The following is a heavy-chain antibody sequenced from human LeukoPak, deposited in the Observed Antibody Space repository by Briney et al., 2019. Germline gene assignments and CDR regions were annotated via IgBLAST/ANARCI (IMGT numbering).Heavy chain of an antibody. Sequence: AGSLRLSCAASGFTFSSYAMTWVRQAPGKGLEWVSVISGSGDNTNYADSVKGRFTISRDNSKNTMYLQMNSLRAEDTAVYYCARGTMFPYYFDYWGQGSLVTVSS. J-gene: IGHJ4*02. CDR2: ISGSGDNT. CDR3: ARGTMFPYYFDY. V-gene: IGHV3-23*01. CDR1: GFTFSSYA. D-gene: IGHD3-10*02.